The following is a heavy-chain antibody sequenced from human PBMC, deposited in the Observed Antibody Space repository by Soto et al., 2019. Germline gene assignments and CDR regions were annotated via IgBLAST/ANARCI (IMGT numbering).Heavy chain of an antibody. CDR1: GFTFSYYE. V-gene: IGHV3-48*03. J-gene: IGHJ6*02. D-gene: IGHD4-17*01. CDR3: ARDGYGDPYYYYGFDV. Sequence: GGSLRLSCAASGFTFSYYEMNWVRQAPGKGLEWVSYISTTGSSIYYADSVKGRFTISRDNAKNSLYLQMHSLRAEDTAVYYCARDGYGDPYYYYGFDVWGQGTTVPVSS. CDR2: ISTTGSSI.